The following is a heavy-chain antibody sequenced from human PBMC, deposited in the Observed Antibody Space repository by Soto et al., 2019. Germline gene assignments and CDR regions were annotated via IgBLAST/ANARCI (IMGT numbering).Heavy chain of an antibody. CDR1: GGSISSSSYY. CDR2: IYYSGST. D-gene: IGHD1-1*01. CDR3: ARLEPNIPPTN. V-gene: IGHV4-39*01. Sequence: SETLSLTCTVSGGSISSSSYYWGWIRQPPGEGLEWIGSIYYSGSTYYNPSLKSRVTISVDTSKNQFSLKLSSVTAADTAVYYCARLEPNIPPTNWGQGTLVTVSS. J-gene: IGHJ4*02.